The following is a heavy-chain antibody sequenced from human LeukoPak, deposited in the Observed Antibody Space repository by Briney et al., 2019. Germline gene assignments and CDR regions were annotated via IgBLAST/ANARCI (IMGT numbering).Heavy chain of an antibody. CDR1: GFTFSSYS. Sequence: PGGSLRLSCAASGFTFSSYSMTWVRQAPGKGLEWVSSFTSRSRSIYYADSVKGRFTISRDNAKESLYLQMNSLTAEDTAFYYCAKDAPLYTSSWYGHYFDYWGQGTLVTVSS. V-gene: IGHV3-21*04. CDR3: AKDAPLYTSSWYGHYFDY. J-gene: IGHJ4*02. D-gene: IGHD6-13*01. CDR2: FTSRSRSI.